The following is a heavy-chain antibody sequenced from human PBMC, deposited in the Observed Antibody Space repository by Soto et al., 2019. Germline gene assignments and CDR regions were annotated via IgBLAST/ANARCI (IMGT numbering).Heavy chain of an antibody. J-gene: IGHJ3*02. CDR2: ISSSSSYI. V-gene: IGHV3-21*01. CDR3: ARDAFQSSSGWSYDAFDI. Sequence: PGGSLRLSCAASGFTFSSYSMNWVRQAPGKGLEWVSSISSSSSYIYYADSVKGRFTISRDNAKNSLYLQMNSLRAEDTAVYYCARDAFQSSSGWSYDAFDIWGQGTMVTVSS. D-gene: IGHD6-19*01. CDR1: GFTFSSYS.